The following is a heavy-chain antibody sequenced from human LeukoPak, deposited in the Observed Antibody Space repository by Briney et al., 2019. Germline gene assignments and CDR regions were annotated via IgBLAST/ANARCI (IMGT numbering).Heavy chain of an antibody. V-gene: IGHV4-34*01. J-gene: IGHJ4*02. Sequence: SETLSLTCAVYGGSFSGYYWSWIRQSPGKGLEWIGEINHSGSTNYSPSLKSRVTISRDTSKNQFSLKLNSVTAADTAVYYCATTQGYWGQGTLVTVSS. CDR1: GGSFSGYY. CDR2: INHSGST. CDR3: ATTQGY.